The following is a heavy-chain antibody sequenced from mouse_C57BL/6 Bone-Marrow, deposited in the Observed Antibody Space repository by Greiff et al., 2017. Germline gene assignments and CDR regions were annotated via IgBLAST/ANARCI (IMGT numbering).Heavy chain of an antibody. Sequence: QVQLKESGAELVKPGASVKISCKVSGYAFSTYWMNWVKQRPGKGLEWIGQIYPGDGDTNYNGKFKGKATLTADKSSSTAYMQLSSLTSEDSEFYLCARDWDYFDYWGQGTTLTVSS. J-gene: IGHJ2*01. CDR1: GYAFSTYW. D-gene: IGHD4-1*01. V-gene: IGHV1-80*01. CDR2: IYPGDGDT. CDR3: ARDWDYFDY.